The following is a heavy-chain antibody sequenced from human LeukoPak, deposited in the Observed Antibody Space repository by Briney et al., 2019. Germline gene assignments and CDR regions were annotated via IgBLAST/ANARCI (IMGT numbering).Heavy chain of an antibody. V-gene: IGHV3-33*08. CDR3: ARGLAVAGTGDAFDI. CDR2: MWYDESSK. D-gene: IGHD6-19*01. CDR1: GFTFSNYA. J-gene: IGHJ3*02. Sequence: PGRSLRLSCAASGFTFSNYAIHWVRQAPGKGLEWVAIMWYDESSKYYADSVKGRFTISRDNSKNTLYLQMNSLRAEDTAVYYCARGLAVAGTGDAFDIWGQGTMVTVSS.